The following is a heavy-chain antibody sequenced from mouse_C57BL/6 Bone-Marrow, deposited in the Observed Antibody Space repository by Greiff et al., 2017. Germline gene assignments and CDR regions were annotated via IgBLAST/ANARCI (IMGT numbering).Heavy chain of an antibody. CDR1: GFTFSSYA. V-gene: IGHV5-9-1*02. J-gene: IGHJ3*01. D-gene: IGHD2-1*01. Sequence: VQLKESGEGLVKPGGSLKLSCAASGFTFSSYAMSWVRQTPEKRLEWVAYISSGGDYIYYADTVKGRFTISRDNARNTLYLQMSSLKSEDTAMYYCTRGPYGNFAYWGQGTLVTVSA. CDR2: ISSGGDYI. CDR3: TRGPYGNFAY.